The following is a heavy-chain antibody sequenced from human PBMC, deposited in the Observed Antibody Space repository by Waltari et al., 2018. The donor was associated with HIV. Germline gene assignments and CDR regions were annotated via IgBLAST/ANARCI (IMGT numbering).Heavy chain of an antibody. CDR2: IKQDGSEK. J-gene: IGHJ4*02. Sequence: EGQLVESGGGLVQPGGSLSLPWAASGLTFSCYWTSWVRQAPGKGLEWVANIKQDGSEKYYVDSVKGRFTISRDNAKNSLYLQMNSLRAEDTAVYFCARRRGSYCLDYWGQGTLVTVSS. V-gene: IGHV3-7*01. CDR1: GLTFSCYW. CDR3: ARRRGSYCLDY. D-gene: IGHD1-26*01.